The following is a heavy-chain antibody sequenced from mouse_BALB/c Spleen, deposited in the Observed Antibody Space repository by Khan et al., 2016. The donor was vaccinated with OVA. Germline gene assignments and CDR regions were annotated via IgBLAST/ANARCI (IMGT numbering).Heavy chain of an antibody. CDR1: GYTFTSYW. V-gene: IGHV1S41*01. D-gene: IGHD1-1*02. CDR3: ARENYYGRGCYDMDY. CDR2: IGPGSSNS. Sequence: DLVKPGTSVKLSCKASGYTFTSYWINWIKQRPGQGLEWIGRIGPGSSNSYYNEMFKGKASLTVDTSSSTAYIQLSSLSSEDSAVYFCARENYYGRGCYDMDYWGQGSSVTVSS. J-gene: IGHJ4*01.